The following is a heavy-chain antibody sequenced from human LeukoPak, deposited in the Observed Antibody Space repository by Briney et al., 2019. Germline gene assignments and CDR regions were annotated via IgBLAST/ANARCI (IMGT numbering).Heavy chain of an antibody. CDR3: ATGASKVTTDFANY. D-gene: IGHD4-17*01. J-gene: IGHJ4*02. CDR1: GYIFTNYW. Sequence: GESLKISCKGSGYIFTNYWISWVRQLPGKGVEGMGRIDPSDSYTKYSPSFEGHVTISVDKSISTAFLQWNSLKASDSAMYYCATGASKVTTDFANYWGQGTQVAVSP. CDR2: IDPSDSYT. V-gene: IGHV5-10-1*01.